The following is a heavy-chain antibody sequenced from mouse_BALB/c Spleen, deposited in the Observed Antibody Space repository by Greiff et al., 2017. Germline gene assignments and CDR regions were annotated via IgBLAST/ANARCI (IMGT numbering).Heavy chain of an antibody. V-gene: IGHV5-12-1*01. Sequence: EVQGVESGGGLVKPGGSLKLSCAASGFAFSSYDMSWVRQTPEKRLEWVAYISSGGGSTYYPDTVKGRFTISRDNAKNTLYLQMSSLKSEDTAMYYCARHSSSYYGNPLFDYWGQGTTLTVSS. J-gene: IGHJ2*01. D-gene: IGHD2-10*01. CDR3: ARHSSSYYGNPLFDY. CDR1: GFAFSSYD. CDR2: ISSGGGST.